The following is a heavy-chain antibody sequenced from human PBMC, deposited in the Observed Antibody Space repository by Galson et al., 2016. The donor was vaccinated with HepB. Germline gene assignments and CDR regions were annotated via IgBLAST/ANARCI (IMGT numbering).Heavy chain of an antibody. V-gene: IGHV1-18*01. Sequence: SVKVSCKASGYTFPNYGISWVRQAPGQGLEWMGWSSGYNGNTKYAQKVQGRVTMTTDTSTTTAYMEPRSLRSDDTAVYYCARGRRSAAATIGEFDYWGQGTLVIVSS. CDR2: SSGYNGNT. CDR1: GYTFPNYG. J-gene: IGHJ4*02. CDR3: ARGRRSAAATIGEFDY. D-gene: IGHD6-13*01.